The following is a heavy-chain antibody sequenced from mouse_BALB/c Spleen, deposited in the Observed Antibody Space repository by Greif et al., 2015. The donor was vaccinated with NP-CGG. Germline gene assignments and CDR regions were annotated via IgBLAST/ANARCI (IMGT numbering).Heavy chain of an antibody. V-gene: IGHV1-54*03. J-gene: IGHJ3*01. D-gene: IGHD2-3*01. Sequence: QVQLQQSGAELVRPGTSVKVSCKASGYAFTNYLIEWVKQRPGQGLEWIGVINPGSGGTNYNEKCKGKATLTADKSSSTAYMQLSSLTSDDSAVYFCARSDDGYYDAYWGQGTLVTVSA. CDR2: INPGSGGT. CDR1: GYAFTNYL. CDR3: ARSDDGYYDAY.